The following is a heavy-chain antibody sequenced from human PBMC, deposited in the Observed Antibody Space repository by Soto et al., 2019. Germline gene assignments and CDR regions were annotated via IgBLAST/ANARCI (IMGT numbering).Heavy chain of an antibody. J-gene: IGHJ4*02. CDR1: GFSLSTSGVG. D-gene: IGHD2-15*01. CDR2: IYWDDDK. CDR3: AHSFRVVADPRGYFDY. V-gene: IGHV2-5*02. Sequence: QITLKESGPPLVKPTQTLTLTCTFSGFSLSTSGVGVGWIRQPPGKALEWLALIYWDDDKRYSPSLKSRLTITKDTSKNQVVLTMTNMDPVDTATYYCAHSFRVVADPRGYFDYWGQGTLVTVSS.